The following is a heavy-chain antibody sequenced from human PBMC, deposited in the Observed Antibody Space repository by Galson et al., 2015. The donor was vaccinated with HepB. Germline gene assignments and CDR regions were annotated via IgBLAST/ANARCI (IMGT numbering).Heavy chain of an antibody. D-gene: IGHD6-13*01. CDR2: TYYRSKWYS. Sequence: CAISGDSVSSNSAAWNWIRQSPSRGLEWLGRTYYRSKWYSDYAVFVKSRITINPDTSKNQFSLKLNSVTPEDTAVYYCARGAYSSSWYYFDYWGQGTLVTVSS. J-gene: IGHJ4*02. CDR1: GDSVSSNSAA. CDR3: ARGAYSSSWYYFDY. V-gene: IGHV6-1*01.